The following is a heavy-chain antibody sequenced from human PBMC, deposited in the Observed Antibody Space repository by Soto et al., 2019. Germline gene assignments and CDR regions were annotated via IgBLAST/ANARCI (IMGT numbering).Heavy chain of an antibody. CDR2: ISYDGSNK. J-gene: IGHJ4*02. V-gene: IGHV3-30-3*01. D-gene: IGHD3-22*01. CDR1: GFTFSSYA. CDR3: AGYYDSSGYYYGDWAWTPDY. Sequence: PGGSLRLSCAASGFTFSSYAMHWVRQAPGKGLEWVAVISYDGSNKYYADSVKGRFTISRDNSKNTLYLQMNSLRAEDTAVYYCAGYYDSSGYYYGDWAWTPDYWGQGTLVTVSS.